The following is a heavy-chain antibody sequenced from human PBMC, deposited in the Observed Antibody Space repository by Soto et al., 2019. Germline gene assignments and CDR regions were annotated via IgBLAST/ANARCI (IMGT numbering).Heavy chain of an antibody. J-gene: IGHJ4*02. V-gene: IGHV3-30*18. CDR3: AKGRLGYSSGWPPSYFDY. CDR1: GFTFSSYG. Sequence: QVQLVESGGGVVQPGRSLRLSCAASGFTFSSYGMHWVRQAPGKGLEWVAVISYDGSNKYYADSVKGRFTISRDNSKNTXXLQMNSLRAEDTAVYYCAKGRLGYSSGWPPSYFDYWGQGTLVTVSS. CDR2: ISYDGSNK. D-gene: IGHD6-19*01.